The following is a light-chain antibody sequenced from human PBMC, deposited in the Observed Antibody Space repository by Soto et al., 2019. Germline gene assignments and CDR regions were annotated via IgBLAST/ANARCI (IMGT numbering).Light chain of an antibody. CDR1: SSDVGGYNY. Sequence: QPVLTQPASVSGSPGQSITISCTGTSSDVGGYNYVSWYQQHPGKAPKLMIYEVSNRPSGVSNRFSGSKSGNTASLTISGLQAEDEADYYCSSYTSSSPPYVFGTGTKLTVL. CDR2: EVS. J-gene: IGLJ1*01. CDR3: SSYTSSSPPYV. V-gene: IGLV2-14*01.